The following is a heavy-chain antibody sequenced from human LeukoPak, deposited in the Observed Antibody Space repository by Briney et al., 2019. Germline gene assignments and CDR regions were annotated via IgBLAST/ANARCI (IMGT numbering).Heavy chain of an antibody. D-gene: IGHD6-19*01. J-gene: IGHJ5*02. V-gene: IGHV3-48*01. CDR3: VKNSGWYCLDH. CDR2: ISSSSSTI. Sequence: PGGSLRLSCAASGFTFSSYSMNWVRQAPGKGLEWVSYISSSSSTIYYADSVKGRFTISRDNAKNSLYLQMNSLRADDTAVYYCVKNSGWYCLDHWGQGTLVTVSS. CDR1: GFTFSSYS.